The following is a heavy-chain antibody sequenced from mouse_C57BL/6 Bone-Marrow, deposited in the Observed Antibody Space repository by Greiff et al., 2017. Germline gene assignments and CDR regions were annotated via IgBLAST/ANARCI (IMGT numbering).Heavy chain of an antibody. D-gene: IGHD2-2*01. CDR3: ARAYGYDGAWFAY. Sequence: VQLQQPGAELVKPGASVKLSCKASGYTFTSYWMQWVKQRPGQGLEWIGEIDPSDSYTNYHQKFKGKATLTVDTSSSTAYMQLSTLTSEDSAVYYCARAYGYDGAWFAYWGQGTLVTVSA. V-gene: IGHV1-50*01. CDR2: IDPSDSYT. CDR1: GYTFTSYW. J-gene: IGHJ3*01.